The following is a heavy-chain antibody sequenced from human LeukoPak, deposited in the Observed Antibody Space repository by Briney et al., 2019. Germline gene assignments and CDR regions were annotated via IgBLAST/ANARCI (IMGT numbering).Heavy chain of an antibody. CDR2: LRKDATYS. Sequence: GALRLFWVPAGIPFSRYCMDRVRQAPGKGLQWGAYLRKDATYSNYADSVRVLFTISRAYSKNTLDMLMSSLTVEDAAVYYCAPGGPTRGTLDYWGQGTLVTVSS. CDR3: APGGPTRGTLDY. V-gene: IGHV3-30*02. CDR1: GIPFSRYC. J-gene: IGHJ4*02. D-gene: IGHD1-26*01.